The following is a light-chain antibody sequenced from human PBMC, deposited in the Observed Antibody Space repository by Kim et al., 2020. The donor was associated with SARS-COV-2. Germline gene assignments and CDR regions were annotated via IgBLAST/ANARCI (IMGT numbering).Light chain of an antibody. CDR2: AAS. CDR3: QQYGNAAGT. CDR1: QSVSSAY. V-gene: IGKV3-20*01. J-gene: IGKJ1*01. Sequence: SPRERATLACRASQSVSSAYVAWYQQKPGQTPRLLIYAASNRATGIPDRFSGSGSGADYTLTISRLEAEDFAVYYCQQYGNAAGTFGQGTKVDIK.